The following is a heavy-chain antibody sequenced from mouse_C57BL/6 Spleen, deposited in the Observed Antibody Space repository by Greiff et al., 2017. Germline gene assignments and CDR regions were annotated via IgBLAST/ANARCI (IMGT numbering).Heavy chain of an antibody. D-gene: IGHD2-5*01. J-gene: IGHJ3*01. Sequence: EVQLLQSVAELVRPGASVKLSCTASGFTFKSTYMPWVQQRPEQGLEWIGTIYPANGNTKYAANFQGKATITADTSSNTAYLQLSSLTSEDTAIYYCARSDYSNSFAYWGQGTLVTVSA. V-gene: IGHV14-3*01. CDR3: ARSDYSNSFAY. CDR1: GFTFKSTY. CDR2: IYPANGNT.